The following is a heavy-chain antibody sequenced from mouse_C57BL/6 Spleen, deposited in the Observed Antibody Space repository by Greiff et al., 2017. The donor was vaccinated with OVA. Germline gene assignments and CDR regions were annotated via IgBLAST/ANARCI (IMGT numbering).Heavy chain of an antibody. CDR1: GYTFTSYW. CDR2: IHPNSGST. D-gene: IGHD2-5*01. Sequence: VQLQQPGAELVKPGASVKLSCKASGYTFTSYWMHWVKQRPGQGLEWIGMIHPNSGSTNYNEKFKSKATLTVDKSSSTAYMQLSSLTSEDSAVYYCARSGSNYRYYFDYWGQGTTLTVSS. CDR3: ARSGSNYRYYFDY. J-gene: IGHJ2*01. V-gene: IGHV1-64*01.